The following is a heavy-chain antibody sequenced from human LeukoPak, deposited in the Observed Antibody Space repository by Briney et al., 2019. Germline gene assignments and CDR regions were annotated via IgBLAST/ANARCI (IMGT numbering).Heavy chain of an antibody. Sequence: ASVKVSCKASGYTFTGYYMHWVRQAPGQGLEWMGWINPNSGGTNYAQKFQGRVTMTRDTSISTAYMELSRLGSDDTAVYYCARGLEGISPFDYWGQGTLVTVSS. CDR3: ARGLEGISPFDY. D-gene: IGHD3-3*02. V-gene: IGHV1-2*02. J-gene: IGHJ4*02. CDR2: INPNSGGT. CDR1: GYTFTGYY.